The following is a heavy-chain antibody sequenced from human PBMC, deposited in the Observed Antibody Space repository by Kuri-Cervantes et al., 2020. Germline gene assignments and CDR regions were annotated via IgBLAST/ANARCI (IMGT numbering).Heavy chain of an antibody. J-gene: IGHJ6*03. Sequence: SETLSLTCAVYGGSFSGYYWSWIRQPPGKGLEWIGEINQSGSTNYNPSLKSRVTISVDTSKNQFSLKLSSVTAADTAVYYCARVYCSGGSCYLPAHYYFYYMDVWGIGTTVTVSS. V-gene: IGHV4-34*01. CDR1: GGSFSGYY. CDR3: ARVYCSGGSCYLPAHYYFYYMDV. CDR2: INQSGST. D-gene: IGHD2-15*01.